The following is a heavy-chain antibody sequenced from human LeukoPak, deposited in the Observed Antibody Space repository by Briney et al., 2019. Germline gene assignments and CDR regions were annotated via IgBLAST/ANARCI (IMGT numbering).Heavy chain of an antibody. V-gene: IGHV1-69*05. D-gene: IGHD1-1*01. Sequence: ASVKVSCKASGGTFSSYAISWVRQAPGQGLEWMGGIIPIFGTANYAQKFQGRVTITTDESTSTAYMELSSLRSEDTAVYYCARVGYNWNDGNAGWFDPWGQGTLATVSS. CDR2: IIPIFGTA. J-gene: IGHJ5*02. CDR1: GGTFSSYA. CDR3: ARVGYNWNDGNAGWFDP.